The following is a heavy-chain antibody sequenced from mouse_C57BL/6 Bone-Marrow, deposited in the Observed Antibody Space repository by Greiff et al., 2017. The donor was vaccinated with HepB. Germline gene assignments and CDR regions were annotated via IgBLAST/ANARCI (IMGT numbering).Heavy chain of an antibody. Sequence: QVQLQQSGPELVKPGASVKISCKASGYAFSSSWMNWVKQRPGKGLERIGRIYPGDGDTNYNGKFKGKATLTADKSSSTAYMQLSSLTSEDSAVYFCASITTVVDQYYFDYWGQGTTLTVSS. V-gene: IGHV1-82*01. CDR3: ASITTVVDQYYFDY. CDR2: IYPGDGDT. J-gene: IGHJ2*01. CDR1: GYAFSSSW. D-gene: IGHD1-1*01.